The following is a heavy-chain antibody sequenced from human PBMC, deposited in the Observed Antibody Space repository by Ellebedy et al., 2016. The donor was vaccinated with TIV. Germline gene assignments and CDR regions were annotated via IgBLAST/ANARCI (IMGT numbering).Heavy chain of an antibody. CDR2: ISISSDLI. CDR3: ARNVNYAHDY. Sequence: GGSLRLSXAASGFTFSTYTMDWVRQAPGKGLEWFSPISISSDLIFYADSVRGRVTISRDNAKNSVYLQISSLRADDTAVYYCARNVNYAHDYWGQGTLVTVSS. V-gene: IGHV3-21*01. J-gene: IGHJ4*02. D-gene: IGHD1-7*01. CDR1: GFTFSTYT.